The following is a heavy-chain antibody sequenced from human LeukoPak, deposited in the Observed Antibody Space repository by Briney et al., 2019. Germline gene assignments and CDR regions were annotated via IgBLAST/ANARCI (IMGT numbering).Heavy chain of an antibody. V-gene: IGHV3-9*01. J-gene: IGHJ4*02. CDR1: GFTFDDYA. CDR2: ITWNSDTI. CDR3: ARVGVARSSGSGSYLWYLDY. Sequence: GRSLRLSCAASGFTFDDYAMHWVRQGPGKGLEWVAGITWNSDTIGYGDSVKGRFTISRDNAKNSLYLLMNSLGPDDTASYYRARVGVARSSGSGSYLWYLDYWGQGALVTVSS. D-gene: IGHD3-10*01.